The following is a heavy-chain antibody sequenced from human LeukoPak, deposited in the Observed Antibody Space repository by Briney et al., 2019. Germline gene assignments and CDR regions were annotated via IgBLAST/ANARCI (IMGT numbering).Heavy chain of an antibody. D-gene: IGHD1-26*01. Sequence: PGGSLRLSRTLSIHIRQVMNCLRPARGKGLEWVSYISTRRSDIYYARSVKGRFTISRDNAHNSLYLQMNSLRAEDTAGYYFPSTADGAYYNFLDVWGEGTTVTVS. CDR3: PSTADGAYYNFLDV. CDR2: ISTRRSDI. J-gene: IGHJ6*02. V-gene: IGHV3-48*01. CDR1: IHIRQV.